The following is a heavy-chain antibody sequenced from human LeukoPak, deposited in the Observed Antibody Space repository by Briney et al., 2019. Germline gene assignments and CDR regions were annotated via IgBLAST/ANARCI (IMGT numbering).Heavy chain of an antibody. CDR1: GGTFSSYA. J-gene: IGHJ6*03. CDR3: ARENYYYYYMDV. V-gene: IGHV1-69*13. CDR2: IIPIFGTA. Sequence: SVKVSCKASGGTFSSYAISWVRQAPGQGLEWMGGIIPIFGTANYAQKFQGRVTITADESTSTAYMELSSLRSEDTAVYYCARENYYYYYMDVWGKGTTVTVSS.